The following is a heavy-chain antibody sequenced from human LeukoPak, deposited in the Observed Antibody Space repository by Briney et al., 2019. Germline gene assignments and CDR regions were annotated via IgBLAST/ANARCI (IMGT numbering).Heavy chain of an antibody. CDR1: GFTVSSNY. V-gene: IGHV3-53*01. D-gene: IGHD3-3*01. CDR2: IYSGGST. J-gene: IGHJ3*02. Sequence: GGSLRLSCAASGFTVSSNYMSWVRQAPGKGLEWVSVIYSGGSTYYVDSVKGRFTISRDNSKNTLYLQMNSLRAEDTAVYYCARGTYYDFWSGYYHDAFDIWGQGTMVTVSS. CDR3: ARGTYYDFWSGYYHDAFDI.